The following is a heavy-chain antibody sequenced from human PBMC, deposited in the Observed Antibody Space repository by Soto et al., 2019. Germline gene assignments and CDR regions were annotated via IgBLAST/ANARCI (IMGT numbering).Heavy chain of an antibody. CDR1: GFSLNTSGVG. V-gene: IGHV2-5*02. CDR2: IYWDGAQ. Sequence: QITLKESGPTLVKPTQTLTLTCTFSGFSLNTSGVGVGWVRQPPGKALEWLALIYWDGAQRYSPSLESRLTITKDTSENLVVLTMTNMDPVDTATYFCAHKAPHKDRLHHFDSWGQGTLVTVSS. D-gene: IGHD2-15*01. CDR3: AHKAPHKDRLHHFDS. J-gene: IGHJ4*02.